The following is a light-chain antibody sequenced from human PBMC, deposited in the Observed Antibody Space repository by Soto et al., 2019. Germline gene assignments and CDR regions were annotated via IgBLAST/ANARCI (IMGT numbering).Light chain of an antibody. CDR1: SSDVGSYNV. CDR2: EGS. Sequence: QSALTQPASVSGSPGQSITISCTGTSSDVGSYNVVSWYQQHPGKAPKLMIYEGSKRPSGVSNRFSGSKSGNTASLTISVLQAEEEADYYCCSYAGSSAYVFGTGTKVTVL. J-gene: IGLJ1*01. CDR3: CSYAGSSAYV. V-gene: IGLV2-23*01.